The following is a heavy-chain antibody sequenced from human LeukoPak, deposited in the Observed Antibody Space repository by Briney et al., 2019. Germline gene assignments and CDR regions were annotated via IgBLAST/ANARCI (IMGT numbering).Heavy chain of an antibody. Sequence: GGSLRLSCSASGFTFNSYVMHWVRQAPGKGLEYVSAISSNGGSTYYADSVKGRFTISRDNSKNTLYLQMSSLRGEDTAVYYCAKDRAVTLANWGQGTLVTVSS. CDR2: ISSNGGST. CDR3: AKDRAVTLAN. V-gene: IGHV3-64D*09. CDR1: GFTFNSYV. J-gene: IGHJ4*02. D-gene: IGHD4-17*01.